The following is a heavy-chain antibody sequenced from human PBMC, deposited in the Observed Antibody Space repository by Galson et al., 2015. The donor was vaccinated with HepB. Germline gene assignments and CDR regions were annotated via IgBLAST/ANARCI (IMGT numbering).Heavy chain of an antibody. CDR1: GFTVSSNY. V-gene: IGHV3-66*02. CDR2: IYSGGST. CDR3: ARELGGDCGGDCYPPVYGMDV. Sequence: SLRLSCAASGFTVSSNYMSWVRQASGKGLEWVSVIYSGGSTYYADSVKGRFTISRDNSKNTLYLQMNSLRAEDTAVYYCARELGGDCGGDCYPPVYGMDVWGQGTTVTVSS. D-gene: IGHD2-21*02. J-gene: IGHJ6*02.